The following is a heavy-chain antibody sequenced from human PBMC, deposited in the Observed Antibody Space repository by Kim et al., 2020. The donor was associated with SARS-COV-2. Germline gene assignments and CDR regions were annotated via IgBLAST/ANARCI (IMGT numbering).Heavy chain of an antibody. CDR1: GGSISGYY. CDR3: ARLPGGSAYYGSYYYYGLAV. D-gene: IGHD3-3*01. J-gene: IGHJ6*02. V-gene: IGHV4-59*01. CDR2: ITYSGST. Sequence: SETLSLTCTVSGGSISGYYWSWIRQSPGKGLEWIGYITYSGSTKYSPSLKRRVTISVDTSKNQFSLRLSSVTAADTAMYYCARLPGGSAYYGSYYYYGLAVWGQGTTASVSS.